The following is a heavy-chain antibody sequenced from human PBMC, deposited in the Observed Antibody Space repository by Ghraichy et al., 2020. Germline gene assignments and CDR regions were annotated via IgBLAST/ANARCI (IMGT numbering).Heavy chain of an antibody. CDR2: IYYSGST. Sequence: VSGGSISSSSYYWGWIRQPPGKGLEWIGSIYYSGSTYYNPSLKSRVTISVDTSKNQFSLKLSSVTAADTAVYYCARVRGSTVRTPKSTSYFDYWGQGTLVTVSS. J-gene: IGHJ4*02. D-gene: IGHD4-11*01. CDR1: GGSISSSSYY. CDR3: ARVRGSTVRTPKSTSYFDY. V-gene: IGHV4-39*01.